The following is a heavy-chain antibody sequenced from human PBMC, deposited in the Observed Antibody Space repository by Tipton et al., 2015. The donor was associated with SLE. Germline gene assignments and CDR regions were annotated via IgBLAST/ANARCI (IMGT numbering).Heavy chain of an antibody. D-gene: IGHD3-10*01. V-gene: IGHV4-34*09. CDR2: INYSGST. CDR3: ARVGWDLLWFGEYQPHNWFDP. J-gene: IGHJ5*02. Sequence: TLSLTCTVYGGSFSGYYWSWIRQTPEKGLGWIGYINYSGSTYYNPSLKSRVTISVDTSKNQFSLKLSSVTAADTAVHYCARVGWDLLWFGEYQPHNWFDPSGQATLVTV. CDR1: GGSFSGYY.